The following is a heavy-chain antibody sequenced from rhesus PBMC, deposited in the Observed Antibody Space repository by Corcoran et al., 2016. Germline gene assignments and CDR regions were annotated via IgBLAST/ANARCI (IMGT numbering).Heavy chain of an antibody. CDR1: GGSIRSHS. CDR3: ARDLGPEDNSLDV. CDR2: FSGSSGST. D-gene: IGHD3-34*01. J-gene: IGHJ5-2*02. Sequence: QVRLQESGPGLVKPSETLSLTCAFSGGSIRSHSWSWIRQPPGQGLEWIGRFSGSSGSTDYNPSLKSRVTISTDTSNNQFSLKLSSGSAADTAVYYCARDLGPEDNSLDVWGRGLLVTVSS. V-gene: IGHV4-173*01.